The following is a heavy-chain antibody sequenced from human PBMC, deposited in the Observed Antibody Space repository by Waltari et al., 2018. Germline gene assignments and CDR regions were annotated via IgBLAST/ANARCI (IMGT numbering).Heavy chain of an antibody. V-gene: IGHV3-7*04. Sequence: EVHLVESGGGLVQPGGSLRLSCAASGFSFSNYWMIWVRQAPEKGLEWVANIEQDGSEKNYVDSVKGRFTISRDNAKSSVYLQMNSLRAEDTAVYYCAGGSGWLPDSWGQGTLVTVSS. CDR1: GFSFSNYW. J-gene: IGHJ4*02. CDR2: IEQDGSEK. D-gene: IGHD6-19*01. CDR3: AGGSGWLPDS.